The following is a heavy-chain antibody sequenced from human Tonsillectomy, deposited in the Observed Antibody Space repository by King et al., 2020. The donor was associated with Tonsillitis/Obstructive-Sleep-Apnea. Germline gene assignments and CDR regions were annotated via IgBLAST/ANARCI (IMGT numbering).Heavy chain of an antibody. Sequence: VQLVESGGGLIQPGGSLRLSCAVSGFSVNNNYMSWVRQAPGLGLEWASVIYSSGSTYYTDSVKGRFTISRDNSKNTLYLQMNSLRAEDTAVYYCASGWFFDYWGQGTLVAVSS. V-gene: IGHV3-53*01. CDR2: IYSSGST. J-gene: IGHJ4*02. D-gene: IGHD6-19*01. CDR3: ASGWFFDY. CDR1: GFSVNNNY.